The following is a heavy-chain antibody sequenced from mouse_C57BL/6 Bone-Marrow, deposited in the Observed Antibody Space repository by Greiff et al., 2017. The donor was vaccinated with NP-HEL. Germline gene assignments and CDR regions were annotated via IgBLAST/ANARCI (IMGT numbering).Heavy chain of an antibody. CDR2: ILPSIGRT. Sequence: QVQLQQSGSELRSPGSSVKLSCKDFDSEVFPIAYMSWVRQKPGHGFEWIGGILPSIGRTIYGEKFEDKATLDADTLSNTAYLELNSLTSEDSAIYYCARRNITTVVAHWYFDVWGTGTTVTVSS. CDR3: ARRNITTVVAHWYFDV. J-gene: IGHJ1*03. V-gene: IGHV15-2*01. CDR1: DSEVFPIAY. D-gene: IGHD1-1*01.